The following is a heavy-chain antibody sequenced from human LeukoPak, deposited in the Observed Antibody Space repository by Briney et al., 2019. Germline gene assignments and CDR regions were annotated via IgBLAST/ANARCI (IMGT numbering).Heavy chain of an antibody. V-gene: IGHV1-46*01. CDR2: INPSGGGT. J-gene: IGHJ4*02. CDR3: ARIYCSGGSCYSPFGHFDY. D-gene: IGHD2-15*01. Sequence: ASVKVSCKASGYTFTSYYMHWVRQAPGQGLEWMGIINPSGGGTSYAQKFQGRVTMTRDTSTSTVYMELSSLRSEDTAVYYCARIYCSGGSCYSPFGHFDYWGQGTLVTVSS. CDR1: GYTFTSYY.